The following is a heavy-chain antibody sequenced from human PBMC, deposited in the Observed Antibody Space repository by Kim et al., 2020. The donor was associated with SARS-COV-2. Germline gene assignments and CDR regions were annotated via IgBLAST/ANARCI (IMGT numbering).Heavy chain of an antibody. D-gene: IGHD6-13*01. Sequence: DSVKGRFTISRDNAKNSLYLQMNSLRAEDTALYYCAKGGDSSSWLNWFDPWGQGTLVTVSS. J-gene: IGHJ5*02. CDR3: AKGGDSSSWLNWFDP. V-gene: IGHV3-9*01.